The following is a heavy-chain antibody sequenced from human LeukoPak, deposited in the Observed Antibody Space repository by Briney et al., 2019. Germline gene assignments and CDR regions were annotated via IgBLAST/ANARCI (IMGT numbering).Heavy chain of an antibody. CDR1: GFTFSSYS. CDR2: ISRSSSYI. J-gene: IGHJ3*02. Sequence: GGSLRLSCAASGFTFSSYSMNWVRQPPGKGLEWVSSISRSSSYIYYADSVKGRFTISRDNDKNSLYLKMNSLRAEDTAVYYCARDSRSAAFDIWGQGTMVTVSS. CDR3: ARDSRSAAFDI. V-gene: IGHV3-21*01. D-gene: IGHD6-13*01.